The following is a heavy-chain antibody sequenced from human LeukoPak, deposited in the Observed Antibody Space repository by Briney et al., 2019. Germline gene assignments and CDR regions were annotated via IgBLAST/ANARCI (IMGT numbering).Heavy chain of an antibody. V-gene: IGHV3-23*01. J-gene: IGHJ3*02. CDR1: GFTFSSYS. D-gene: IGHD1-26*01. CDR2: ISGSGGDI. CDR3: ARDSRLAIGGVFNI. Sequence: GGSLRLSCAASGFTFSSYSMTWVRHAPGKGLQWVSSISGSGGDIDYADSVKGRFTISRDNSKSTLSLQMNSLRVEDTAVYYCARDSRLAIGGVFNIWGQGTMVTVSS.